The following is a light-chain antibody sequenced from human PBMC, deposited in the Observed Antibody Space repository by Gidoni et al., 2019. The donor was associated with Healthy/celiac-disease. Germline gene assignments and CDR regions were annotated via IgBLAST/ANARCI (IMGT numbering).Light chain of an antibody. Sequence: DIVLTPSPGTLSLSPGERATLSCRASQSVSSRYLAWYQQKPGQAPRLRIYGASSRDTGIPDRFSGSGSGTDFTLTISRLEPEDFAVYYCQQYGSSPRYTFGQGTKLEIK. V-gene: IGKV3-20*01. CDR3: QQYGSSPRYT. CDR2: GAS. CDR1: QSVSSRY. J-gene: IGKJ2*01.